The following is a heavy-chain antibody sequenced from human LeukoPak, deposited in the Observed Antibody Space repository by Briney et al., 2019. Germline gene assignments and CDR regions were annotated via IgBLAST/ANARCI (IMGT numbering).Heavy chain of an antibody. V-gene: IGHV1-8*02. J-gene: IGHJ4*02. Sequence: ASVKVPCKASGYTFTGYYMHWVRQAPGQGLEWMGWINPNSGNTGYAQKFQGRVTMTRNTSISTAYMELSSLRSEDTAVYYCARGGYYDSSGYYRIDYWGQGTLVTVSS. CDR2: INPNSGNT. CDR1: GYTFTGYY. CDR3: ARGGYYDSSGYYRIDY. D-gene: IGHD3-22*01.